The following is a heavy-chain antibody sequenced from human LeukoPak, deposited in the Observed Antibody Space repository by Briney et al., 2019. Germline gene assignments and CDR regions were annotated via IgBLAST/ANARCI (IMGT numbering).Heavy chain of an antibody. J-gene: IGHJ4*02. CDR3: ARDTAGGQDYFDY. CDR2: ISAYNGNT. Sequence: ASVNVSFTASGYTFTIYGISWVRQAPGQGLEWMGWISAYNGNTNYAQKLQGRVTMTTDTSTSTAYMELRSLRSDDTAVHYCARDTAGGQDYFDYWGQGTLVTVSS. D-gene: IGHD2-8*02. V-gene: IGHV1-18*01. CDR1: GYTFTIYG.